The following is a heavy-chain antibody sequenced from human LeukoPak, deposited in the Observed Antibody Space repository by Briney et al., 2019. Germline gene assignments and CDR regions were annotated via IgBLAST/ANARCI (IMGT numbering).Heavy chain of an antibody. CDR1: GYTFTSYG. D-gene: IGHD2-15*01. CDR2: INAGNGNT. CDR3: ARGYCSGGNCYYFDY. Sequence: ASVKVSCKASGYTFTSYGISWVRQAPGQRLEWMGWINAGNGNTKYSQKFQGRVTMTRDTSTSTVYMELSSLRSEDTAVYSCARGYCSGGNCYYFDYWGQGTLVTVSS. V-gene: IGHV1-18*01. J-gene: IGHJ4*02.